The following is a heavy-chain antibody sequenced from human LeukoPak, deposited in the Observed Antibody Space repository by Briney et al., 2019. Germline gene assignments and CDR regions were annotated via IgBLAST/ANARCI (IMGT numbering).Heavy chain of an antibody. Sequence: PGGSLRLSCVASGFPFRSFNMNWVRQAPGKGLEWVSSISSSSTYIYYADSVKGRFTISRDNAKNSLYLQMNSLRVEDTAVYYCARAEGSGSSFDYWGQGTLVTVSS. J-gene: IGHJ4*02. D-gene: IGHD3-10*01. V-gene: IGHV3-21*01. CDR2: ISSSSTYI. CDR3: ARAEGSGSSFDY. CDR1: GFPFRSFN.